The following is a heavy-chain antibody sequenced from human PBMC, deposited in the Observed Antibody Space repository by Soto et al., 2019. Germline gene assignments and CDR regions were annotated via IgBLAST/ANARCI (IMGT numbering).Heavy chain of an antibody. J-gene: IGHJ6*03. Sequence: QVQLQESGPGLVKPSQTLSLTCTVSGGSISSGGYYWSWIRQHPGKGLAWIGYIYYSGSTYYNPSLKSRVTISVDTAKNQFSLKLSSVTAADTAVYYCARQDDMFTGDYGGYYMEVGGKGTTVTVSS. CDR3: ARQDDMFTGDYGGYYMEV. V-gene: IGHV4-31*03. CDR1: GGSISSGGYY. CDR2: IYYSGST. D-gene: IGHD3-9*01.